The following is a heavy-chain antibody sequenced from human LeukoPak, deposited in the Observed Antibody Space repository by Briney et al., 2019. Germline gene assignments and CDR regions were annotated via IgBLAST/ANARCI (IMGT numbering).Heavy chain of an antibody. V-gene: IGHV3-49*03. CDR2: IRSKAYGGTT. J-gene: IGHJ4*02. Sequence: GGSLRLSCTASGFTFGDYAVSWFRQAPGKGLEWVGFIRSKAYGGTTEYAASVKGRFTISRDDSKSIAYLQMNSLKTEDTAVYYCTRVRWYYDSSGYYGDYFDYWGQGTLVTVSS. D-gene: IGHD3-22*01. CDR3: TRVRWYYDSSGYYGDYFDY. CDR1: GFTFGDYA.